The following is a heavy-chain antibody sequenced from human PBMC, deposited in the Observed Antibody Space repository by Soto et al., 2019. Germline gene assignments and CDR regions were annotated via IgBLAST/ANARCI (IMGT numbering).Heavy chain of an antibody. CDR2: IYYSGST. Sequence: PSETLSLTCTVSGGSISSYYWSWIRQPPGKGLEWIGYIYYSGSTNYNPSLKSRVTISVDTSKNQFSLKLSSVTAADTAVYYCARGYITMVRGVIVVYYYYGMDVWGQGTTVTV. V-gene: IGHV4-59*12. J-gene: IGHJ6*02. D-gene: IGHD3-10*01. CDR3: ARGYITMVRGVIVVYYYYGMDV. CDR1: GGSISSYY.